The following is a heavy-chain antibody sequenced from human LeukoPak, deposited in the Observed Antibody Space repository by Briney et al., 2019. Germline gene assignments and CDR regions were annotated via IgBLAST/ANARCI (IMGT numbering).Heavy chain of an antibody. D-gene: IGHD1-26*01. Sequence: SLRLXXXASGXXFSSYAMHWVRQAPGKGLEWVAVISYDGSNKYYADSVKGRFTISRDNSKNTLYLQMNSLRAEDTAVYYCARDRVGATDYFDYWGQGTLVTVSS. J-gene: IGHJ4*02. CDR3: ARDRVGATDYFDY. CDR2: ISYDGSNK. V-gene: IGHV3-30-3*01. CDR1: GXXFSSYA.